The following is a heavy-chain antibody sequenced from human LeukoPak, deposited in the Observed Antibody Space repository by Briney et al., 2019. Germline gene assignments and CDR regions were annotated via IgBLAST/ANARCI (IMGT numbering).Heavy chain of an antibody. CDR3: ARVELYASGWYGSIDY. CDR1: GFTFSSYG. V-gene: IGHV3-30*03. Sequence: GGSLRLSCAASGFTFSSYGMRWVRQAPGKGLEWVAVISYDGANKYYADSVKGRFTISRDNSKNTLYLQMDSLRTEDTAVYYCARVELYASGWYGSIDYWGRGNLVAVSS. J-gene: IGHJ4*02. CDR2: ISYDGANK. D-gene: IGHD6-19*01.